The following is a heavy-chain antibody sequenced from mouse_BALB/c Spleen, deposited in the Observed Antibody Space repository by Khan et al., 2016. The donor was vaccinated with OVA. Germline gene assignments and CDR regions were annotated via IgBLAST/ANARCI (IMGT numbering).Heavy chain of an antibody. D-gene: IGHD1-1*01. CDR3: ASYDGRSDYFDY. J-gene: IGHJ2*01. CDR2: INPSTGYP. CDR1: GYTFTSYR. V-gene: IGHV1-4*01. Sequence: QVQLQQSGAELAKPGASVKMSCKASGYTFTSYRMHWVKQRPGKGLEWIGYINPSTGYPEYNQKFKEKATLTAYNSSSTAYMQLSSLTVEDSAVYYGASYDGRSDYFDYLGRGTTLTVSS.